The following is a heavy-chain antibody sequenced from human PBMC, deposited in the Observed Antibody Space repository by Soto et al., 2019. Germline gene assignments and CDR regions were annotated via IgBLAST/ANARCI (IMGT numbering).Heavy chain of an antibody. Sequence: ASVKVSCKASGYTFTSYYMHWVRQAPGQGLEWMGIINPSGGSTSYAQKFQGRVTMTRDTSTSTVYMELSSLRSEDTAVYYCARGSGDYGYYYYYMDVWGKGTTVTVSS. J-gene: IGHJ6*03. D-gene: IGHD4-17*01. CDR3: ARGSGDYGYYYYYMDV. CDR1: GYTFTSYY. V-gene: IGHV1-46*03. CDR2: INPSGGST.